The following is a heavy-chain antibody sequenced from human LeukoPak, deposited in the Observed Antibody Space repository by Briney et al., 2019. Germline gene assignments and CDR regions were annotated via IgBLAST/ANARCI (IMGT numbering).Heavy chain of an antibody. CDR2: IKQDGSEK. CDR3: AKSRWSELLIYFDY. D-gene: IGHD1-26*01. V-gene: IGHV3-7*05. J-gene: IGHJ4*02. CDR1: GFTFNNYW. Sequence: PGGSLRLSCAASGFTFNNYWMTWVRQAPGKGLEWVANIKQDGSEKYFVDSVKGRFTISRDNAKNSLYLQMNSLRAEDTAIYYCAKSRWSELLIYFDYWGQGTLVTVSS.